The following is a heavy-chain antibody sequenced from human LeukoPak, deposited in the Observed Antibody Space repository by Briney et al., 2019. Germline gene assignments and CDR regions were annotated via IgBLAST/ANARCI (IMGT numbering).Heavy chain of an antibody. CDR3: AKDVHDHHTATDY. J-gene: IGHJ4*02. D-gene: IGHD5-18*01. CDR1: GGTFSSYA. CDR2: IIPILGTA. V-gene: IGHV1-69*13. Sequence: SVKVSCKASGGTFSSYAISWVRQAPGQGLEWMGGIIPILGTANYAQKFQGRVTITADESTSTAYMELSSLRSEDTAVYYCAKDVHDHHTATDYWGQGTLVTVSS.